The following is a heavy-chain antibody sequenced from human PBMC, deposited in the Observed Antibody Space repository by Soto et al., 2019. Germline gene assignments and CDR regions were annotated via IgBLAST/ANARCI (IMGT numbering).Heavy chain of an antibody. V-gene: IGHV1-18*01. Sequence: GASVKVSCKASGYIFTSYVITWVRQAPGQGLEWMGWISAYNGNTNYAQKFQGRVTLTTDTSTSTAYMELRSLRSDDTAVYYCARENYDFWSGYWSGDYGMDVWGQGTTVTVS. CDR3: ARENYDFWSGYWSGDYGMDV. CDR1: GYIFTSYV. J-gene: IGHJ6*02. D-gene: IGHD3-3*01. CDR2: ISAYNGNT.